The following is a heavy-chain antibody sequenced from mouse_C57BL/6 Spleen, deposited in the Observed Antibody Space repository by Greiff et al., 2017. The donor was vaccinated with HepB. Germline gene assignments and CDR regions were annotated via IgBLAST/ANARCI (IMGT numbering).Heavy chain of an antibody. CDR3: ARRDYDRRFAY. V-gene: IGHV1-26*01. CDR1: GYTFTDYY. CDR2: INPNNGGT. J-gene: IGHJ3*01. Sequence: EVQLQQSGPELVKPGASVKISCKASGYTFTDYYMNWVKQSHGKSLEWIGDINPNNGGTSYNQKFKGKATLTVDKSSSTAYMELRSLTSEDSAVYYCARRDYDRRFAYWGQGTLVTVSA. D-gene: IGHD2-4*01.